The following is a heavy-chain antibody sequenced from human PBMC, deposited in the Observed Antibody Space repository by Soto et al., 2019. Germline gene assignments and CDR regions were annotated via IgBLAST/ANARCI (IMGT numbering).Heavy chain of an antibody. D-gene: IGHD2-15*01. J-gene: IGHJ6*02. V-gene: IGHV1-69*12. CDR1: GGTFSSYA. Sequence: QVQLVQSGAEVKKPGSSVKVSCKASGGTFSSYAISWVRQAPGQGIEWMGGIIPIFGTADYAQKFQGSVTLTADESTSTAYMALSSLRSEDTAVYYCASVETQRYYYGMDVWGQGTTVTVSS. CDR3: ASVETQRYYYGMDV. CDR2: IIPIFGTA.